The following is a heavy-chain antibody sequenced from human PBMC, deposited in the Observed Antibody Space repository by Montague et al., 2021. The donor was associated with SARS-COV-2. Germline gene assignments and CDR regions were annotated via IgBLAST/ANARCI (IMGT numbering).Heavy chain of an antibody. Sequence: SETLSLTCTVSGYSIGSGYYWGWIRQPPGKGLEWIGSIYHSGSTYYNPSLKSRVTISVDTSKNQFSLKLSSVTAADTAVYYCARERRYCSGGSCYSGWFDPWGQGTLVTVSS. CDR3: ARERRYCSGGSCYSGWFDP. CDR1: GYSIGSGYY. D-gene: IGHD2-15*01. J-gene: IGHJ5*02. V-gene: IGHV4-38-2*02. CDR2: IYHSGST.